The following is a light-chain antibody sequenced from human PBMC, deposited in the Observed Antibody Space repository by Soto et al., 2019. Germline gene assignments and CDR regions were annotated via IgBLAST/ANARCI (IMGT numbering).Light chain of an antibody. J-gene: IGLJ3*02. CDR1: SSDIGTFDY. V-gene: IGLV2-8*01. CDR3: NSHAGSIVL. Sequence: QSVLTQPPSASGSPGQSVTISCTGTSSDIGTFDYVSWYQQYPGKAPKLIIYEVSERPSGVPDRFSGSKSGNTSSLTVSGLQAEDEAAYPCNSHAGSIVLFGGGTKLTLL. CDR2: EVS.